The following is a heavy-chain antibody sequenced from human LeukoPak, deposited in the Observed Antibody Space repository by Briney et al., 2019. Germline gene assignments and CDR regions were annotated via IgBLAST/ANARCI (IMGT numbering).Heavy chain of an antibody. D-gene: IGHD3-22*01. CDR3: AGELPFYDSSGYSPVDY. CDR1: GGSISSYY. V-gene: IGHV4-4*07. Sequence: SETLSPTCTVSGGSISSYYWSWIRQPAGKGLEWIGRIYTSGSTNYNPSLKSRVTMSVDTSKNQFSLKLSSVTAADTAVYYCAGELPFYDSSGYSPVDYWGQGTLVTVSS. CDR2: IYTSGST. J-gene: IGHJ4*02.